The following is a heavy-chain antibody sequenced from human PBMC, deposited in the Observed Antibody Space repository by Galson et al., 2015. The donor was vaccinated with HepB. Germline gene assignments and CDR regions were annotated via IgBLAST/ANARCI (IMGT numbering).Heavy chain of an antibody. CDR3: AREGVNSLMLDY. V-gene: IGHV3-30*04. J-gene: IGHJ4*02. CDR2: ISYDGSNK. Sequence: SLRLSCAASGFTFSRYAMHWVRQAPGKGLEWVAVISYDGSNKYYADSVKGRFTISRDNSKNTLYLQMNSLRAEDTAVYYCAREGVNSLMLDYWGQGTLVTVSS. CDR1: GFTFSRYA. D-gene: IGHD3-16*01.